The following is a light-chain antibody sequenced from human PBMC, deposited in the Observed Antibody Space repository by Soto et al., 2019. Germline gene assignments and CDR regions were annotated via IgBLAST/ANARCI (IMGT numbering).Light chain of an antibody. V-gene: IGKV1-8*01. CDR2: AGS. Sequence: AIRMTPSPSSLSASPGHRVSITLRASQAITSNLAWYQQKPARDPKLLIYAGSTLQSRVPSKFSGSGSGTDFTLTISCLQSEDFATYYCQQYYSYPPLTFGGGTKVDIK. CDR3: QQYYSYPPLT. CDR1: QAITSN. J-gene: IGKJ4*01.